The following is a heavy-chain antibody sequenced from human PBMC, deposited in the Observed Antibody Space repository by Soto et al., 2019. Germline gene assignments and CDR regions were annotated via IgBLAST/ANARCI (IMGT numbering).Heavy chain of an antibody. Sequence: LRLSCTASGFTFVDYAMSWVRQAPGKGLEWVGFIRSKAYGGTTEYAASVKGRFTISRDDSKSIAYLQMNSLKTEDTAVYYCTRDYDFWSGYPTYYYYGMDVWGQGTTVTVSS. CDR3: TRDYDFWSGYPTYYYYGMDV. J-gene: IGHJ6*02. D-gene: IGHD3-3*01. CDR2: IRSKAYGGTT. V-gene: IGHV3-49*04. CDR1: GFTFVDYA.